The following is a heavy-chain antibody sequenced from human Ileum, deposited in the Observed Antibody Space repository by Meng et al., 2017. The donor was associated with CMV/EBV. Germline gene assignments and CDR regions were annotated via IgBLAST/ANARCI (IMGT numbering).Heavy chain of an antibody. Sequence: AASGFTFFTSSMNWVRQASGKGLEWVSSISSSSNYIYYADSVKGRFTISRDNAKNSLYLQMNTLRAEDTAVYYCARSNSRAHYWFDPWGQGTLVTVSS. V-gene: IGHV3-21*01. CDR1: GFTFFTSS. CDR2: ISSSSNYI. D-gene: IGHD6-13*01. CDR3: ARSNSRAHYWFDP. J-gene: IGHJ5*02.